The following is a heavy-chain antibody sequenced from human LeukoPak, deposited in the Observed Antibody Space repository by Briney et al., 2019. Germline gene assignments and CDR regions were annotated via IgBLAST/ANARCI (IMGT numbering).Heavy chain of an antibody. Sequence: GESLKISCKGSGYSFTNYWIGWVRQMPGKGLEWMGIVSPDGSDTRYSPSFQGQVTISADKSITTAYLQWSSLKASDTAMYYCARLTSSWSFDYWGQGTLVTVSS. D-gene: IGHD6-13*01. J-gene: IGHJ4*02. CDR2: VSPDGSDT. CDR1: GYSFTNYW. CDR3: ARLTSSWSFDY. V-gene: IGHV5-51*01.